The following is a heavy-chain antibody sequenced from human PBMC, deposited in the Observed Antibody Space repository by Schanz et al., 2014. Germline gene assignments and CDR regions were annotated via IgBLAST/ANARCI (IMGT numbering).Heavy chain of an antibody. J-gene: IGHJ4*02. Sequence: QVQLVQSGAEVKKPGASVKVSCKASGYSFISHAIHWVRQAPGQRLEWMGWINAANGNTRYSQKFQGRVTITRDTSASTAYMELNSLRSDDTAVYYCARDQSPYTNSSDVRYFDYWGQGSLVTVSS. V-gene: IGHV1-3*01. D-gene: IGHD6-6*01. CDR2: INAANGNT. CDR3: ARDQSPYTNSSDVRYFDY. CDR1: GYSFISHA.